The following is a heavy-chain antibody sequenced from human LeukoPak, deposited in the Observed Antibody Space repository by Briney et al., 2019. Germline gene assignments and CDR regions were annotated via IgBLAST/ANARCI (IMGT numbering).Heavy chain of an antibody. CDR2: ISYDGSNK. CDR1: GFTFSSYA. V-gene: IGHV3-30*04. J-gene: IGHJ4*02. D-gene: IGHD3-22*01. Sequence: PGRSLRLSCAASGFTFSSYAMHWVRQAPGEGLEWVAVISYDGSNKYYADSVKGRFTISRDNSKNTLYLQMNSLRAEDTAVYYCARDPYDSSGYIDYWGQGTLVTVSS. CDR3: ARDPYDSSGYIDY.